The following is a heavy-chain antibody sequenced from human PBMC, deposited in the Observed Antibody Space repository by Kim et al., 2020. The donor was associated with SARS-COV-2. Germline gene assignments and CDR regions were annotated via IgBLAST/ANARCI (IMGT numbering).Heavy chain of an antibody. CDR3: AREMDTAGFDY. J-gene: IGHJ4*02. CDR2: IWYDGTKK. Sequence: GGSLRLSCAASGFSFSSYAMHWVRQAPGKGLEWVAVIWYDGTKKYYADSVKGRFTISRDNSENTLYLQMNSLRAEDTAVYYCAREMDTAGFDYWGQGTLVTVSS. D-gene: IGHD5-18*01. V-gene: IGHV3-33*01. CDR1: GFSFSSYA.